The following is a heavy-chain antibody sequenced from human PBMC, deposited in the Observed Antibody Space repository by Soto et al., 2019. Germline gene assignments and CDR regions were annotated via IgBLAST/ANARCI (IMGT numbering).Heavy chain of an antibody. CDR2: ISGSGGST. J-gene: IGHJ4*02. CDR1: GFTFSSYA. V-gene: IGHV3-23*01. D-gene: IGHD1-7*01. CDR3: ARGETGTSLSAXXY. Sequence: GGSLRLACAASGFTFSSYAMSWVRQAPGKGQEWVSAISGSGGSTYYADSVKGRFTISRDNSKNTLYLQMNSLRAEDTAVYYCARGETGTSLSAXXYXGQGTXVTV.